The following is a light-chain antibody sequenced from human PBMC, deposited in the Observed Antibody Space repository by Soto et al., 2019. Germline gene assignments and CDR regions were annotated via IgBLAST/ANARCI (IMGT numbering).Light chain of an antibody. J-gene: IGKJ1*01. Sequence: DIQITQSPSSPSASFGYIFTISFRSSQSISTYLNWYQQKPGTAPKLLIYRASSVKSGVPPRFSGSGSGRDFTLTISSLRPEDIATYFCQHSYSSPPWTFGQGTKVDIK. CDR2: RAS. V-gene: IGKV1-39*01. CDR3: QHSYSSPPWT. CDR1: QSISTY.